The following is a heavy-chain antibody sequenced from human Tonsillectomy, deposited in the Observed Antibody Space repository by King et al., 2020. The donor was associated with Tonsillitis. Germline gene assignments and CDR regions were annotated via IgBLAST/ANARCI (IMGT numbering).Heavy chain of an antibody. CDR2: ISYDGSNK. CDR3: ATHDGSGYYSYYFDY. CDR1: GFTFSSYA. J-gene: IGHJ4*02. V-gene: IGHV3-30-3*01. D-gene: IGHD3-22*01. Sequence: VQLVESGGGVVQPGRSLRLSCAASGFTFSSYAMHWVRQAPGKGLEWVAVISYDGSNKYYADSVKGRFTISRDNSKNTLYLQMNSLRAEDTAVYYCATHDGSGYYSYYFDYWGQGTLVTVSS.